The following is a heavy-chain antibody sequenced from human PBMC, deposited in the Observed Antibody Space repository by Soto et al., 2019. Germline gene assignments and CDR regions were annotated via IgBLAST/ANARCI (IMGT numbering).Heavy chain of an antibody. CDR1: GFTFSNAW. D-gene: IGHD2-8*01. V-gene: IGHV3-15*01. Sequence: GSLRLSCAASGFTFSNAWMSWVRQAPGKGLEWVGRIKSKTDGGTTDYAAPVKGRFTISRDDSKNTLYLQMNSLKTEDTAVYYCTTKVRTKHSYYFDYWGQGTLVTVSS. CDR3: TTKVRTKHSYYFDY. J-gene: IGHJ4*02. CDR2: IKSKTDGGTT.